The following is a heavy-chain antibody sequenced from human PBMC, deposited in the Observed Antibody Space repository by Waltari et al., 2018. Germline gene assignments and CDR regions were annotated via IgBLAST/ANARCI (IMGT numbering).Heavy chain of an antibody. Sequence: VESGGGLVQPGGSLRLSCAASGFTFSSYAMSWVRQAPGKGLEWVSAISGSGGSTYYADSVKGRFTISRDNSKNTLYLQMNSLRAEDTAVYYCAKDNGLIVATIRGYYFDYWGQGTLVTVSS. CDR1: GFTFSSYA. D-gene: IGHD5-12*01. CDR3: AKDNGLIVATIRGYYFDY. V-gene: IGHV3-23*04. CDR2: ISGSGGST. J-gene: IGHJ4*02.